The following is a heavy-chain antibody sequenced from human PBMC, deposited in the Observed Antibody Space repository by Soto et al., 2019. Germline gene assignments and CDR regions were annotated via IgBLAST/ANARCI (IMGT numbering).Heavy chain of an antibody. Sequence: QVQLQQWGAGLLKPSETLSLTCAVYGGSFSGYYWSWIRQPPGKGLEWIGEINHSGSTNYNPSLKSRVTISVDTSKNQFSLKLSSVTAADTAVYSCALTRRSDAFDIWGQGTMVTVSS. CDR1: GGSFSGYY. V-gene: IGHV4-34*01. CDR2: INHSGST. CDR3: ALTRRSDAFDI. D-gene: IGHD3-3*01. J-gene: IGHJ3*02.